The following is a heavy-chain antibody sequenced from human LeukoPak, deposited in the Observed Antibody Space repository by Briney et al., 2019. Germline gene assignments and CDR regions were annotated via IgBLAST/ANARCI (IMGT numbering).Heavy chain of an antibody. CDR3: AKSLLTMVRGTRILDY. Sequence: GALRLSCAASGFTFSSYAMSWVRQAPGKGLEWVSAISGSGGSTYYADSVKGRFTISRDNSKNTLYLQMNSLRAEDTAVYFCAKSLLTMVRGTRILDYWGQGTLVTVSS. CDR1: GFTFSSYA. D-gene: IGHD3-10*01. CDR2: ISGSGGST. J-gene: IGHJ4*02. V-gene: IGHV3-23*01.